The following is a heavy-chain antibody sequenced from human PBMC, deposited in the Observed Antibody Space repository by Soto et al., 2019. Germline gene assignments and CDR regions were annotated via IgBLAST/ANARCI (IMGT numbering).Heavy chain of an antibody. V-gene: IGHV2-5*02. CDR2: IYWEDDK. D-gene: IGHD3-10*01. CDR3: AHHPYYGLGSYSFDY. J-gene: IGHJ4*02. Sequence: QITWKESGLTLVRPTQTLTLTCAFPGFSLTSNEVSVGWIHQPPGKTLEWLAVIYWEDDKRYSSSLKSRLTITKDTSKNQVVLTMTNMDPVDTATYYCAHHPYYGLGSYSFDYWGQGTLVTVSS. CDR1: GFSLTSNEVS.